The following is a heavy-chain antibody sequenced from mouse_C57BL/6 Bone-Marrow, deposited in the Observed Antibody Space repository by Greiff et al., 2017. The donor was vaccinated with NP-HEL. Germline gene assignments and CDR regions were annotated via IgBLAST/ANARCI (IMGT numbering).Heavy chain of an antibody. CDR2: IDPENGDT. CDR3: TTGDSSGYVDY. J-gene: IGHJ2*01. V-gene: IGHV14-4*01. Sequence: EVKLMESGAELVRPGASVKLSCTASGFNIKDDYMHWVKQRPEQGLEWIGWIDPENGDTEYASKFQGKATITADTSSNTAYLQLSSLTSEDTAVYYCTTGDSSGYVDYWGQGTTLTVSS. CDR1: GFNIKDDY. D-gene: IGHD3-2*02.